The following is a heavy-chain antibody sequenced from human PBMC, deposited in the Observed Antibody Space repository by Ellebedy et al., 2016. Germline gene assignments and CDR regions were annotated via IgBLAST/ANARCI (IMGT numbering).Heavy chain of an antibody. CDR3: ARVDLPWIRGTFDI. CDR1: GDSISSHY. CDR2: IYYSGST. D-gene: IGHD1-1*01. Sequence: SETLSLTXTASGDSISSHYWGWIRQPPGKGLEWIGHIYYSGSTYYNPAPNSRVTISLDTSMNQFSLKLTSVTAAGTAVYYCARVDLPWIRGTFDIWGQGTMVTVSP. V-gene: IGHV4-59*11. J-gene: IGHJ3*02.